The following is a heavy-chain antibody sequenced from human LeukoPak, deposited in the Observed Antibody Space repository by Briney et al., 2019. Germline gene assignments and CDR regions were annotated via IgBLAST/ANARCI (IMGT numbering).Heavy chain of an antibody. CDR1: DGSISSNSYY. CDR3: ARVPTVTFFDY. D-gene: IGHD4-17*01. CDR2: IYYSRST. V-gene: IGHV4-39*01. Sequence: PSETLSLTCTVSDGSISSNSYYWGWIRQPPGKGLEWIGSIYYSRSTYYNPSLKSRVTISVDTSKNQFSLKLSSVTAADTAVYYCARVPTVTFFDYWGQGTLVTVSS. J-gene: IGHJ4*02.